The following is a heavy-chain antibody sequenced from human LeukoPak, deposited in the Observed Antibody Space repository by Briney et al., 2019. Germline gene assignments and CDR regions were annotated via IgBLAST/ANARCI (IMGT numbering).Heavy chain of an antibody. CDR2: IYSGGST. D-gene: IGHD6-6*01. Sequence: GGSLRLSCAASGFTVSSNYMGWVRQAPGKGLEWVSVIYSGGSTYYADSVKGRLTISRDNSKNTLYLQMNSLRAEDTAVYYCASEPSGIAARRPFDYWGQGTLVTVSS. CDR3: ASEPSGIAARRPFDY. V-gene: IGHV3-66*01. J-gene: IGHJ4*02. CDR1: GFTVSSNY.